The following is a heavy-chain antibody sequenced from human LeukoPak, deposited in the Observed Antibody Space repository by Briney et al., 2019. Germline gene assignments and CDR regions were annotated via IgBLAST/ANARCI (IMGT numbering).Heavy chain of an antibody. CDR1: GGSISSYY. J-gene: IGHJ5*02. D-gene: IGHD2-2*01. CDR3: ARDPRWLTPDCTSISCYENYFDP. Sequence: SETLSLTCTVSGGSISSYYWSWIRQPPGKGLEWIGYIYYSGSTNYNPSLKSRVTISVDTSKNQFSLRLTSVTAADTAVYYCARDPRWLTPDCTSISCYENYFDPWGQGILVTVSS. V-gene: IGHV4-59*12. CDR2: IYYSGST.